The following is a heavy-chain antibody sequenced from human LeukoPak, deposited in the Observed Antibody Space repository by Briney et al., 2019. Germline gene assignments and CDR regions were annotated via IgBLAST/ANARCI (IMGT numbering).Heavy chain of an antibody. V-gene: IGHV3-11*03. CDR1: GXTFSDYY. J-gene: IGHJ4*02. CDR2: ISSSSSYT. CDR3: ASINYYDSSGYPDY. Sequence: KPGGSLRLSFAASGXTFSDYYMSWIRQAPGKGLEWVSYISSSSSYTNYADSVKGRFTISRDNAKNSLYLQMNSLRAEDTAVYYCASINYYDSSGYPDYWGQGTLVTVSS. D-gene: IGHD3-22*01.